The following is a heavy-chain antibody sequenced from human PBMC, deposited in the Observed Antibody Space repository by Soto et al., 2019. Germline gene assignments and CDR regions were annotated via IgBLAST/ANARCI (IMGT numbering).Heavy chain of an antibody. CDR2: MASGGAIT. V-gene: IGHV3-23*01. CDR1: GFTFSRYA. Sequence: EVQLLESGGGLVQPGGSLRLSCAASGFTFSRYAMTWVRQAPGKGLEWVSAMASGGAITLYADSVKGRVTLSRDNSKNTLYLQMNSLRAEDTAVYYCAKYCSDDGRSRAAYDIWGQGTMVTVSS. D-gene: IGHD3-22*01. CDR3: AKYCSDDGRSRAAYDI. J-gene: IGHJ3*02.